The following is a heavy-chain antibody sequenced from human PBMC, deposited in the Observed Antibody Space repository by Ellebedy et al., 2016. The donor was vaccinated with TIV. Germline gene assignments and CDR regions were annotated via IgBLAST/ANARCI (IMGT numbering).Heavy chain of an antibody. CDR1: GFTFSSYS. CDR2: ISSSSSTI. Sequence: GGSLRLSCAASGFTFSSYSMNWVRQAPGKGLEWVSYISSSSSTIYYADSVKGRFTISRDNAKNSLYLQMNSLRAEDTAVYYCARGLKYYYDSKGDFDYWGQGTLVTVSS. V-gene: IGHV3-48*04. CDR3: ARGLKYYYDSKGDFDY. J-gene: IGHJ4*02. D-gene: IGHD3-22*01.